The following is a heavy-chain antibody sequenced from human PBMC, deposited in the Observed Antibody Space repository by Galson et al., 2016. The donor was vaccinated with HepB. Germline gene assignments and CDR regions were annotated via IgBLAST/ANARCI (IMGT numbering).Heavy chain of an antibody. CDR1: GFTLSRHV. Sequence: SLRLSCAGFGFTLSRHVMHWVRQAPGKGLEWVAFISFDGSNRDYKHSLRGRFTISRDNSKNTLYLQMDNLSTEDTGIYYCATVDKKLVPAFDYWGQGTLVFVSS. V-gene: IGHV3-30*03. D-gene: IGHD6-6*01. CDR2: ISFDGSNR. J-gene: IGHJ4*02. CDR3: ATVDKKLVPAFDY.